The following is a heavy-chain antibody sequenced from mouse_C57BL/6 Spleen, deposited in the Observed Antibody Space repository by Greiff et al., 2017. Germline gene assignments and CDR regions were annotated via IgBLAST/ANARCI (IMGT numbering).Heavy chain of an antibody. J-gene: IGHJ4*01. CDR3: ARSGSSYDYDAMDY. D-gene: IGHD1-1*01. V-gene: IGHV1-80*01. CDR2: IYPGDGDT. Sequence: VQRVESGAELVKPGASVKISCKASGYAFSSYWMNWVKQRPGKGLEWIGQIYPGDGDTNYNGKFKGKATLTADKSSSTAYMQLSSLTSEDSAVYFCARSGSSYDYDAMDYWGQGTSVTVSS. CDR1: GYAFSSYW.